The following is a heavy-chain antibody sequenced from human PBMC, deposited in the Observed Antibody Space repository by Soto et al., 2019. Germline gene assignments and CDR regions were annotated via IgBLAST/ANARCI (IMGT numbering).Heavy chain of an antibody. J-gene: IGHJ4*02. CDR1: GYTFTSHH. CDR2: ISSYSDTT. Sequence: GASVKVSCKASGYTFTSHHITWVRQAPGQGLEWMGWISSYSDTTSYAQKVQGRVTMTKDTSTSTAYMELRSLRSDDTAVYYCARVVHYYDSSGYLHFDYWGQGTLVTVSS. CDR3: ARVVHYYDSSGYLHFDY. D-gene: IGHD3-22*01. V-gene: IGHV1-18*01.